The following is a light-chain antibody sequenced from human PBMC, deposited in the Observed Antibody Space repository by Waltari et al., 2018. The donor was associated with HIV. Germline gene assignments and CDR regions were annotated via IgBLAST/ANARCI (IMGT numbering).Light chain of an antibody. V-gene: IGLV2-8*01. J-gene: IGLJ3*02. CDR3: SSYGDSLRVL. CDR1: SSDIGAYDS. CDR2: EVT. Sequence: QSALTQPPSASGSLGQSITISCTGSSSDIGAYDSVSWFQQHPRSAPKLLLYEVTRRPSPGPCRLSCPRSGSTAFLTVAGPQHDDEATYFCSSYGDSLRVLFGGGTNVTVL.